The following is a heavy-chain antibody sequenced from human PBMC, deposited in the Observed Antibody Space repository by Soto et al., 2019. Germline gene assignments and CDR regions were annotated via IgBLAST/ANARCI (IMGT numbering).Heavy chain of an antibody. J-gene: IGHJ3*02. CDR3: GHWCVTVVPGGRGPTFDI. V-gene: IGHV2-5*02. Sequence: QITLRESGPTLVKPTETLTLTCTLSGFSVSSHGVGVGWVRQPPGEALEWLGLIYWDDDKRYNPSLKTRLTTTKDTSKTRVVLMITAMDPGDPGTYYCGHWCVTVVPGGRGPTFDIWGQGTPVTVSS. CDR2: IYWDDDK. CDR1: GFSVSSHGVG. D-gene: IGHD3-10*01.